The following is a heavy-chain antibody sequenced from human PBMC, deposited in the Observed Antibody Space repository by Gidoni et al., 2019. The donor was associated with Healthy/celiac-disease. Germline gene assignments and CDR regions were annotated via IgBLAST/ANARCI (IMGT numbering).Heavy chain of an antibody. D-gene: IGHD6-6*01. CDR3: ASATAARPHPFDY. J-gene: IGHJ4*02. CDR1: GYPFTGYY. CDR2: INPNSGGT. V-gene: IGHV1-2*02. Sequence: QVQLVQSGAAVTKPGASVKVSCKASGYPFTGYYMHWVRQAPGQGLEWMGWINPNSGGTNYAQKFQGRVTMTRDTSISTAYMELSRLRSDDTAVYYCASATAARPHPFDYWGQGTLVTVSS.